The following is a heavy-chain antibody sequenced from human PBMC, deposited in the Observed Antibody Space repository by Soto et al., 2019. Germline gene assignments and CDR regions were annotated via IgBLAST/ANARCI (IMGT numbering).Heavy chain of an antibody. D-gene: IGHD3-16*01. Sequence: QMQLVESGGGVVQPGRSLRLSCAASGFTFSRSSMQWVRQAPGKGLEWVAVIWYDGNNEYYADSVEGRFTISRDNSKNTLYLQTNSLRAEDTAVYYCARGSGHNYYYMDVWGKGTTVTVSS. CDR2: IWYDGNNE. CDR1: GFTFSRSS. CDR3: ARGSGHNYYYMDV. V-gene: IGHV3-33*01. J-gene: IGHJ6*03.